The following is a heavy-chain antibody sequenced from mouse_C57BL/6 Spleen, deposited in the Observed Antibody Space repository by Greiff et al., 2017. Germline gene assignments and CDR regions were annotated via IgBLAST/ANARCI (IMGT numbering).Heavy chain of an antibody. CDR3: ARDSDYYGSSPFAY. Sequence: VQLQQSGPELVKPGASVKISCKASGYTFTDYYMNWVKQSHGKSLEWIGDINPNNGGTSYNQQFTGTATLTVDKSSSTAYLELRSLTSEDSAVYYCARDSDYYGSSPFAYWGQGTLVTVSA. J-gene: IGHJ3*01. V-gene: IGHV1-26*01. CDR1: GYTFTDYY. D-gene: IGHD1-1*01. CDR2: INPNNGGT.